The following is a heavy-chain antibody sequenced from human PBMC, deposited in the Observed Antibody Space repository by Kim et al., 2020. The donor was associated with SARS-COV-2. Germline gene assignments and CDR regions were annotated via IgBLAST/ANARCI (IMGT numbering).Heavy chain of an antibody. CDR3: WKRYGTLWISEN. CDR1: GFTFRTFG. J-gene: IGHJ4*02. D-gene: IGHD2-8*01. CDR2: IGDSHGPT. Sequence: GGSLRLSCAASGFTFRTFGMGWVRQAPGKGLEWVSGIGDSHGPTVYADSVKGRFTISRDNSKNTVFLQMSSLRAEEKAVYYCWKRYGTLWISENWGQGTL. V-gene: IGHV3-23*01.